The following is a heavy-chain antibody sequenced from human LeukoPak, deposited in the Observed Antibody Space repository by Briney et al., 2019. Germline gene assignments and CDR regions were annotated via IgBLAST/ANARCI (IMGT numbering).Heavy chain of an antibody. Sequence: PGGSLRLSGAASGFTFSSCEMNWVRQAPGKGLEWVSYISSSGSTIYYADSVKGRFTISRDNAKNSLYLQMNSLRAEDTAVYYCAREDYYDSSGYYYGSYYYYGMDVWGQGTTVTVSS. CDR2: ISSSGSTI. CDR1: GFTFSSCE. D-gene: IGHD3-22*01. J-gene: IGHJ6*02. V-gene: IGHV3-48*03. CDR3: AREDYYDSSGYYYGSYYYYGMDV.